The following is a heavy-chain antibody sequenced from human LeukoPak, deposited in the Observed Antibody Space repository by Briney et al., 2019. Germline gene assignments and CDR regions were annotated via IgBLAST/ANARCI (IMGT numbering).Heavy chain of an antibody. CDR2: INTNTGNP. D-gene: IGHD3-3*01. Sequence: ASVKVSCKASGYTFTSYAMNWVRQAPGQGLEWMGWINTNTGNPTYAQGFTGRFVFSLDTSVSTAYLQISSLKAEDTAVYYCARVPHGETHFGILMYYFQYWGQGILVTVSA. J-gene: IGHJ4*02. V-gene: IGHV7-4-1*02. CDR1: GYTFTSYA. CDR3: ARVPHGETHFGILMYYFQY.